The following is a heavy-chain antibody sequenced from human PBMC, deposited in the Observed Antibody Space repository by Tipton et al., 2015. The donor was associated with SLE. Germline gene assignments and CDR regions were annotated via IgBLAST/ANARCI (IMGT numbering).Heavy chain of an antibody. J-gene: IGHJ6*03. CDR1: SGSLSNYY. D-gene: IGHD2-2*01. CDR3: ARDGYCSTSNCRTSGYMDV. Sequence: TLSLTCTVSSGSLSNYYWSWIRQPPGKGLEWIGHIYYSGSTNYNPSLKSRVTISVDTSKNQFSLQLTSVTAADTAVYYCARDGYCSTSNCRTSGYMDVWGKGTMVNVSS. V-gene: IGHV4-59*01. CDR2: IYYSGST.